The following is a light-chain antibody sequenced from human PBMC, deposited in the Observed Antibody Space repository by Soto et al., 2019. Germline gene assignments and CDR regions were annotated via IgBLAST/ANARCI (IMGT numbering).Light chain of an antibody. CDR1: SSDVGGYNY. CDR2: DVS. J-gene: IGLJ1*01. CDR3: SSYTRTYD. V-gene: IGLV2-14*01. Sequence: QSALTQPASVSGSPGQSITISCTGTSSDVGGYNYVSWYQQHPGKAPKLMIYDVSNRPSGVSNRFSGSKSGNTASLTISGLQAEDEADYYCSSYTRTYDFGTGTKLTVL.